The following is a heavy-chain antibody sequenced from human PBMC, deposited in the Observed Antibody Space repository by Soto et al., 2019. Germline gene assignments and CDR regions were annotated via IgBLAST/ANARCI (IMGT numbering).Heavy chain of an antibody. V-gene: IGHV4-4*07. CDR2: THTSGST. J-gene: IGHJ4*02. D-gene: IGHD3-3*01. CDR3: ARGGKMSCNFLDF. CDR1: GGSISSYY. Sequence: SETLSLTCTVSGGSISSYYWTWIRQPAGKGLEWIGRTHTSGSTDYNSSLRTRVTMSVDTSKNQLSLKLTSVTAADTAMYYCARGGKMSCNFLDFWGKGTLVTVSS.